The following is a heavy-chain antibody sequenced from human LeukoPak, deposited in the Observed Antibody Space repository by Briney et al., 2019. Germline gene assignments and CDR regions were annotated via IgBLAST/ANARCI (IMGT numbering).Heavy chain of an antibody. CDR3: ANTYGGNPIYFDY. CDR1: GFTFSSYG. J-gene: IGHJ4*02. D-gene: IGHD4-23*01. CDR2: ISYDGSNK. Sequence: GGSLRPSCAASGFTFSSYGMHWVRQAPGKGLEWVAVISYDGSNKYYADSVKGRFTISRDNSKNTLYLQMNSLRAEDTAVYYCANTYGGNPIYFDYWGQGTLVTVSS. V-gene: IGHV3-30*18.